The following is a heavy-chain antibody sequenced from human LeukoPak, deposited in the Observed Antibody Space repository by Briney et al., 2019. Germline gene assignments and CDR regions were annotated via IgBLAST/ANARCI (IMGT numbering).Heavy chain of an antibody. CDR3: AKDIGAVAGPFDY. Sequence: GRSLRLSCAASGFTFDDYSMHWVRQAPGKGLEWVSGISWNSGSIGYADSVKGRFTISRDNAKNSLYLQMNSLIAEDMALYYCAKDIGAVAGPFDYWGQGTLVTVSS. V-gene: IGHV3-9*03. CDR2: ISWNSGSI. D-gene: IGHD6-19*01. CDR1: GFTFDDYS. J-gene: IGHJ4*02.